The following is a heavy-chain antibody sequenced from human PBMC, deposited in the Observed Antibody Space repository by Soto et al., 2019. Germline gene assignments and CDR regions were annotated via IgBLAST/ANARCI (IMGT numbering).Heavy chain of an antibody. D-gene: IGHD6-6*01. Sequence: EVQLEESGGGLVQPGGSLRLSCAASGFTFSSYSMNWVRQAPGKGLEWVSYTSSGSATIYYADSVKGRFTISRDNAKNSLYLQMNSLRDEDTAVYYCARDSASYSSSSGSYWYFDLWGRGTLVTVSS. CDR1: GFTFSSYS. CDR2: TSSGSATI. CDR3: ARDSASYSSSSGSYWYFDL. J-gene: IGHJ2*01. V-gene: IGHV3-48*02.